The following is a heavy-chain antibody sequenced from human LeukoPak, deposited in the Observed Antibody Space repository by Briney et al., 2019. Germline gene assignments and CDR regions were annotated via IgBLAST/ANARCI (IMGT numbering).Heavy chain of an antibody. CDR3: ARACDSSGYYSDY. D-gene: IGHD3-22*01. Sequence: ASVKVSCKASGYTFTGYYMHWVRQAPGQGLEWMGWINPNSGGTNYAQKFQGWVTMTRDTSISTAYMELSSLRSEDTAVYYCARACDSSGYYSDYWGQGTLVTASS. V-gene: IGHV1-2*04. CDR1: GYTFTGYY. J-gene: IGHJ4*02. CDR2: INPNSGGT.